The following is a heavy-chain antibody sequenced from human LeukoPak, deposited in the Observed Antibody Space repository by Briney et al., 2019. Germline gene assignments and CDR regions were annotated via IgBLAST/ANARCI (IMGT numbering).Heavy chain of an antibody. D-gene: IGHD2-2*01. J-gene: IGHJ6*01. CDR2: IKHDGSYQ. V-gene: IGHV3-7*01. CDR1: GFTFSLYW. Sequence: GGSLRLSCAASGFTFSLYWMSWVRLSPGKGLEWVGNIKHDGSYQFSVDSVRGRFTISRDNAKNSLYLQMSSLTAEATAIYYFAKDTDASNFDGWGQASSVSVYS. CDR3: AKDTDASNFDG.